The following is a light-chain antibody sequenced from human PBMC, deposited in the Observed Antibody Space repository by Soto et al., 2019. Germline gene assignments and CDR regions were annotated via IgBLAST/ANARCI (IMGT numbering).Light chain of an antibody. CDR3: QQSYNSPKT. CDR2: AAS. Sequence: DIQLTQSPPSLSVSVGDRGTITCRASQSIVSYLNWYQQRPGKAPKLLIFAASNLQSGVSSRFSGSGSGADFTLTISSLQPDDFASYYCQQSYNSPKTFGQGTKVEI. V-gene: IGKV1-39*01. CDR1: QSIVSY. J-gene: IGKJ1*01.